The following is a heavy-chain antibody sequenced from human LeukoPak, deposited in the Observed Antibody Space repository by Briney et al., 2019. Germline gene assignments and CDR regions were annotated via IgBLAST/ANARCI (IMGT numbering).Heavy chain of an antibody. CDR3: ARETYASSGYYWDY. CDR1: GYTFTSYA. CDR2: INAGNGKT. D-gene: IGHD3-22*01. J-gene: IGHJ4*02. Sequence: ASGKVSCKASGYTFTSYAMHCVRQAPGQRLEWMGWINAGNGKTKYSQEFQGRVTITRDTSASTAYMELSSLRSEDMAVYYCARETYASSGYYWDYWGQGTLVTVSS. V-gene: IGHV1-3*03.